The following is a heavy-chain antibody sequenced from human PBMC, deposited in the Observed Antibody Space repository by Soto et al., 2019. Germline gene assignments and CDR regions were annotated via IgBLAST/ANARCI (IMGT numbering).Heavy chain of an antibody. D-gene: IGHD1-26*01. CDR2: ISSSSSYM. Sequence: EVQLVESGGGLVKPGGSLRLSCTASGFTFRSYSMNWVRQAPGRGLEWVSSISSSSSYMYYADSVKGRFTISRDNAKKSLYLQMNILRAEDTALYYCARDRRVGETLNTFDFWGQGTLVTVSS. V-gene: IGHV3-21*01. CDR3: ARDRRVGETLNTFDF. J-gene: IGHJ4*02. CDR1: GFTFRSYS.